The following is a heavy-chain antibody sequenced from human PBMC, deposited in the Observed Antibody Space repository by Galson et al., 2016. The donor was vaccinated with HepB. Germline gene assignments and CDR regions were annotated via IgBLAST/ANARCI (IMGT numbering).Heavy chain of an antibody. V-gene: IGHV3-30*18. CDR3: AKDPGLYSRFNYFDY. CDR2: ISYDGRNK. Sequence: SLRLSCAASGFTFNSYGMHWVRQAPGKGLEWVAVISYDGRNKYYADSVKGRFTISRDNSKNTLHLQMNSLRAEDTAVYYCAKDPGLYSRFNYFDYWGQGTLVTVSS. CDR1: GFTFNSYG. D-gene: IGHD6-13*01. J-gene: IGHJ4*02.